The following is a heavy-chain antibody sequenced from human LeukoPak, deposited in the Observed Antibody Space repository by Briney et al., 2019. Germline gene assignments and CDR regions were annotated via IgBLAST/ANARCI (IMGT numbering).Heavy chain of an antibody. J-gene: IGHJ4*02. CDR3: ARDIRGNYFDS. Sequence: GGSLRLSCVASGFIFNDSLMHWVRQAPGKGLEWISLISRDGSTPYYADSVKGRFTISRDNSKNSLFLQMNSLTPEDTAVYYCARDIRGNYFDSWGQGTLVTVSS. CDR2: ISRDGSTP. D-gene: IGHD3-16*01. V-gene: IGHV3-43*01. CDR1: GFIFNDSL.